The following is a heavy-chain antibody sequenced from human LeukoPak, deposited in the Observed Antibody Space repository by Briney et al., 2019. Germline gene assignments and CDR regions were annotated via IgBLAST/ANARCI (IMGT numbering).Heavy chain of an antibody. Sequence: ASVKVSCKASGGTFSSYAISWVRQAPGQGLEWMGRIIPIFGIANYAQKFQGRVTITADKSTSTAYMELSSLRSEDTAVYYCARESGSGWYGDLAEYFQRWGQGTLVTVSS. CDR2: IIPIFGIA. CDR3: ARESGSGWYGDLAEYFQR. J-gene: IGHJ1*01. D-gene: IGHD6-19*01. CDR1: GGTFSSYA. V-gene: IGHV1-69*04.